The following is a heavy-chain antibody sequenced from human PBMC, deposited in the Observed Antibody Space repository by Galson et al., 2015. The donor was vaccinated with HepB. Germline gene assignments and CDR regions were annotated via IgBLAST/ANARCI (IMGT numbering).Heavy chain of an antibody. V-gene: IGHV3-30*04. CDR3: ARADGSHSLVIDN. Sequence: SLRLSCAASGFTFRSYAMHWVRQAPGKGLEWVALLFYDGSHENHADSVRGRFTISRDNSKNTLSLQMNSLRPEDTGVYYCARADGSHSLVIDNWGQGTLVTVSS. CDR1: GFTFRSYA. J-gene: IGHJ4*02. CDR2: LFYDGSHE. D-gene: IGHD3-10*01.